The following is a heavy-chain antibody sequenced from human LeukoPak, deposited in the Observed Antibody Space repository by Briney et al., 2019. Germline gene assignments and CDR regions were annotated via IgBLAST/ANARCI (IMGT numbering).Heavy chain of an antibody. CDR2: INHSGST. CDR1: GGSISSGGYY. Sequence: SETLSLTCTVSGGSISSGGYYWSWIRQPPGKGLEWIGEINHSGSTNYNPSLKSRVTISVDTSKNQFSLKLSSVTAADTAVYYCARGLPNDYRSLYFDYWGQGTLVTVSS. J-gene: IGHJ4*02. D-gene: IGHD4-17*01. CDR3: ARGLPNDYRSLYFDY. V-gene: IGHV4-39*07.